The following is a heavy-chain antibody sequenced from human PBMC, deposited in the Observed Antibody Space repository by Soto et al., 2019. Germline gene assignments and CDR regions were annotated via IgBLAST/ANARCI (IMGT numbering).Heavy chain of an antibody. CDR1: GFTFNNYA. D-gene: IGHD5-12*01. CDR3: SRGQVAPIGDYYDHGMDV. J-gene: IGHJ6*02. CDR2: INNGGDNI. Sequence: EVQLLESGGGLLQPGGSLRLSCAASGFTFNNYAMSWVRQAPGKGLEWVSSINNGGDNIYYADSVKGRFTISRDNSKSTLYLQMNSLKTEDTATYYCSRGQVAPIGDYYDHGMDVWGQGTTVTVSS. V-gene: IGHV3-23*01.